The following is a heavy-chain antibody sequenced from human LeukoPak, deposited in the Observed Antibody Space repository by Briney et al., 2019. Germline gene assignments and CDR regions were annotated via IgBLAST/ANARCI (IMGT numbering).Heavy chain of an antibody. D-gene: IGHD1-26*01. Sequence: GSLRLSCTASGFTFRKYWLHWVRQAPGKGLVWVSRINPDDGSTSYADSVKGRFTISRDNAKDTLYLHMNSLTAEDTAVYYCARGAKWAYYFDYWGQGTLVTVSS. CDR3: ARGAKWAYYFDY. V-gene: IGHV3-74*01. CDR1: GFTFRKYW. J-gene: IGHJ4*02. CDR2: INPDDGST.